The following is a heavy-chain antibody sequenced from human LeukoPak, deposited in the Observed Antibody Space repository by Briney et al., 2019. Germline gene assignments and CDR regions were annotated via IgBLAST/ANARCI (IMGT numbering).Heavy chain of an antibody. V-gene: IGHV3-7*03. CDR1: GFTFSDTW. CDR3: ARVGWELRNLHFDL. Sequence: GGSLRLSCVGSGFTFSDTWMSWVRQAPGKGPEWVARIKKDGSQKYYVDSVKGRFTISRDNAQNSLYLQMNSLGVEDTAMYSCARVGWELRNLHFDLWGQGTLVTVSS. J-gene: IGHJ5*02. CDR2: IKKDGSQK. D-gene: IGHD1-7*01.